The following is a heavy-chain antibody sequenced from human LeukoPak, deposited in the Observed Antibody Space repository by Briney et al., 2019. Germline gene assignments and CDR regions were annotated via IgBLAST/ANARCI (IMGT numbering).Heavy chain of an antibody. CDR3: AGYCGGDCYGMDV. CDR2: IKQDGSEK. J-gene: IGHJ6*02. CDR1: EFTFSSYW. Sequence: GSLRLSCTTSEFTFSSYWMSWVRPAPGKGLEWVANIKQDGSEKDYVDSVKGRFTISRDNAKNSLYLQMNNLRAEDTAVYYCAGYCGGDCYGMDVWGQGTTVTVSS. D-gene: IGHD2-21*01. V-gene: IGHV3-7*01.